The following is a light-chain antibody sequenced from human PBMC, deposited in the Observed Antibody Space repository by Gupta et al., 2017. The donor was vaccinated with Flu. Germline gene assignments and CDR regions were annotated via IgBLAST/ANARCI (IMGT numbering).Light chain of an antibody. Sequence: SITISCTGSSSDVGGYNYVCWYQQHPGKAPKLIIYEVSHRPSGISNRFSGSKSGNTASLTISGLQAEDEADYYCGSYTATSTLVFGGGTKLTVL. CDR3: GSYTATSTLV. J-gene: IGLJ3*02. CDR2: EVS. V-gene: IGLV2-14*01. CDR1: SSDVGGYNY.